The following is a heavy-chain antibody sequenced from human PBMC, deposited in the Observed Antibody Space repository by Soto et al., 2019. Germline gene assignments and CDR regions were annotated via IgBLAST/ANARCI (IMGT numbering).Heavy chain of an antibody. CDR1: GGTFSSYT. J-gene: IGHJ3*02. D-gene: IGHD3-3*01. Sequence: QVQLVQSGAEVKKPGSSVKVSCKASGGTFSSYTISWVRQAPGQGLEWMGRIIPILGIANYAQKFQGRVTITADKSTSTAYMELSRLRSEDTAVYYCAREGEVNAFDIWGQGTMVTVSS. V-gene: IGHV1-69*08. CDR3: AREGEVNAFDI. CDR2: IIPILGIA.